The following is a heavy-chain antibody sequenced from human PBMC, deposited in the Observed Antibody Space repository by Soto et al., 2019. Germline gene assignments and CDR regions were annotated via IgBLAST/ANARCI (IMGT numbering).Heavy chain of an antibody. CDR1: GYTFTNNG. V-gene: IGHV1-8*01. Sequence: QVQLVQSGAEVKKPGASVKVSCKASGYTFTNNGINWVRQATGQGLEWMGWMNPSTGQTGYTEKFQGRLAMTRDTSITTAYMELTSLTSEDTAVYYWLRAGDSGAWISNWGQGTLVTVSS. J-gene: IGHJ4*02. CDR2: MNPSTGQT. CDR3: LRAGDSGAWISN. D-gene: IGHD7-27*01.